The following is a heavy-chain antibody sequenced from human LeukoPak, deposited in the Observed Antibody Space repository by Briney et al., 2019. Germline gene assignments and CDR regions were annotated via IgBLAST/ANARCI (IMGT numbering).Heavy chain of an antibody. V-gene: IGHV1-46*01. CDR3: ARSGGYCSGGSCYSNWFDP. CDR1: GYTFTSYY. J-gene: IGHJ5*02. CDR2: INPSGGST. D-gene: IGHD2-15*01. Sequence: ASVKGSCKASGYTFTSYYMHWVRQAPGQGLEWMGIINPSGGSTSYAQKFQGRVTMTRDMSTSTVYMELSSLRSEDTAVYCCARSGGYCSGGSCYSNWFDPWGQGTLVTVSS.